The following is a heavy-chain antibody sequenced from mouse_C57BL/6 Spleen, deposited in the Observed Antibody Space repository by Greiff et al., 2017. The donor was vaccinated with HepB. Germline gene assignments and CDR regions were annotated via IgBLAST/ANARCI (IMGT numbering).Heavy chain of an antibody. CDR1: GYTFTDYY. J-gene: IGHJ3*01. CDR2: IYPGSGNT. CDR3: ARGGYYGGFAY. D-gene: IGHD1-1*01. V-gene: IGHV1-76*01. Sequence: VQLQQSGAELVRPGASVKLSCKASGYTFTDYYINWVKQRPGQGLEWIARIYPGSGNTYYNEKFKGKATLTAEKSSSTAYMQLSSLTSEDSAVYFCARGGYYGGFAYWGQGTLVTVSA.